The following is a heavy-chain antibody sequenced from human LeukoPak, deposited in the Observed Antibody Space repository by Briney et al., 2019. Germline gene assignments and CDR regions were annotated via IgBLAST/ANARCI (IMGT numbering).Heavy chain of an antibody. J-gene: IGHJ3*02. Sequence: SETLSLTCTVSGGSISSYCWSWIRQPAGKGLEWIGRIYTSGSTNYNPSLKSRVTMSVDTSKNQFSLKLSSVTAADTAVYYCARDTRRYPGYAFDIWGEGTMVTVSS. CDR3: ARDTRRYPGYAFDI. CDR2: IYTSGST. D-gene: IGHD3-9*01. V-gene: IGHV4-4*07. CDR1: GGSISSYC.